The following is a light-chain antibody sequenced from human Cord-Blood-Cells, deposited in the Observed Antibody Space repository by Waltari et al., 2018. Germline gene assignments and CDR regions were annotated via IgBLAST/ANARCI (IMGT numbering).Light chain of an antibody. CDR1: SSDVGGYNY. J-gene: IGLJ1*01. CDR3: SSYTSSSTGV. CDR2: DVS. Sequence: QSALTQPASVSGSPGQSITISCTGTSSDVGGYNYVSWYQQHPGKAPKLMIYDVSNRPPGVSNRFSGSKSGNTASLTISGLQAAYEADYYCSSYTSSSTGVFGTGTKVTVL. V-gene: IGLV2-14*01.